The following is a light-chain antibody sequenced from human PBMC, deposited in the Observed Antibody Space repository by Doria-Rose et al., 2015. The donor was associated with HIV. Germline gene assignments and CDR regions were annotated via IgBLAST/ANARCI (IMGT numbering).Light chain of an antibody. CDR1: QGLSRY. Sequence: IQLTQSPSSFSESTGDRVTITCRASQGLSRYSAWYQQKPGKAPNLLIYAASTLQSGVPSRFGGSGSGTDFTLTISCLQSEDFATYYCQRYYSYPRAFGQGTRLEIK. J-gene: IGKJ5*01. V-gene: IGKV1-8*01. CDR3: QRYYSYPRA. CDR2: AAS.